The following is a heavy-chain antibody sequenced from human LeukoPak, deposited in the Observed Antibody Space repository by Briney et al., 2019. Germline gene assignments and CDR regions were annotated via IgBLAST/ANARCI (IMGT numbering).Heavy chain of an antibody. CDR2: MNPNSGNT. CDR3: ARGPGREYYYYYMDV. J-gene: IGHJ6*03. CDR1: GYTFTSYY. D-gene: IGHD3-10*01. V-gene: IGHV1-8*03. Sequence: ASVKVSCKASGYTFTSYYMHWVRQAPGQGLEWMGWMNPNSGNTGYAQKFQGRVTITRNTSISTAYMELSSLRSEDTAVYYCARGPGREYYYYYMDVWGKGTTVTVSS.